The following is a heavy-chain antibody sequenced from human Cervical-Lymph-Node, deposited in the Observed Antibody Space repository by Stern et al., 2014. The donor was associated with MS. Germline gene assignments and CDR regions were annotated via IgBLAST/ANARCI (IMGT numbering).Heavy chain of an antibody. CDR3: AKRTYILTDTMWFDP. D-gene: IGHD3-9*01. Sequence: EVQLVQSGAEVKKPGESLKISCKGSGFNFNNYWIGWVRQMPGQGLEWLGNIHPADSDIRYSPSLQGQITISADKSISTVYLQWSSLKSSDTAMYYCAKRTYILTDTMWFDPWGQGTLVTVSS. J-gene: IGHJ5*02. V-gene: IGHV5-51*01. CDR1: GFNFNNYW. CDR2: IHPADSDI.